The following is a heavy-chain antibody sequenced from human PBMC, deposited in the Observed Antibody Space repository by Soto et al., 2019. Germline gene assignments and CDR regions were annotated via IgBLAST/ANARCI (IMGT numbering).Heavy chain of an antibody. J-gene: IGHJ4*02. CDR3: ARDKITGLFDY. Sequence: SETLSLTCAVYGGSFSGYYLTWIRQPPGTGLEWIGEINHSGSTNYNPSLKSRVTISVDTSKNQFSLKLTSVTAADTAVYYRARDKITGLFDYWGQGTLVTVSS. V-gene: IGHV4-34*01. CDR2: INHSGST. CDR1: GGSFSGYY. D-gene: IGHD2-8*02.